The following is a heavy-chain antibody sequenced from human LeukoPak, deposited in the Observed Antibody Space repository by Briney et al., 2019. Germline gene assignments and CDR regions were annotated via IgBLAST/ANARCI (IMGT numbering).Heavy chain of an antibody. D-gene: IGHD3-3*01. V-gene: IGHV1-18*01. CDR1: VHTFTTYG. CDR2: INANNGDT. Sequence: ASVKLSCKASVHTFTTYGISWVRQAPGQGLEWMGWINANNGDTHYAQKLQGIITMTTDTSTSTVYMKLRSLRSDDTAGYYCTRDFVLLTSYDVFENWGQGTLVTVSS. J-gene: IGHJ4*02. CDR3: TRDFVLLTSYDVFEN.